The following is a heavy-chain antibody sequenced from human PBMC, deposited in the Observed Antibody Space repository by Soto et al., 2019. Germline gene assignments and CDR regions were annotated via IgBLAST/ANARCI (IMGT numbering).Heavy chain of an antibody. CDR1: GGSISSGDYY. J-gene: IGHJ4*02. CDR3: ARVGAYSDY. D-gene: IGHD3-16*01. CDR2: IHYSGST. V-gene: IGHV4-30-4*01. Sequence: QVQLQESGPGLVKPSQTLSLTCTVSGGSISSGDYYWSWIRQPPGKCLEWIGYIHYSGSTYYNPSLESRVSITGDTSKTQYSLNISSVTAADTAVYYCARVGAYSDYWGPGTLVTVFS.